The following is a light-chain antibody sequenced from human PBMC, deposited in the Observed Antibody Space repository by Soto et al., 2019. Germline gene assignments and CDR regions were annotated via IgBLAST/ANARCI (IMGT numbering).Light chain of an antibody. CDR2: EVS. CDR3: SSYTSSSNVV. Sequence: QSVLTQPASVSGSPGQSITISCTGTSSDVGGYNYVSWYQQHPGKAPKLMIYEVSNRPSGVSIRFSGSKSGNTASLTISGLQAEDEADYYCSSYTSSSNVVFGGGTKLTVL. V-gene: IGLV2-14*01. CDR1: SSDVGGYNY. J-gene: IGLJ2*01.